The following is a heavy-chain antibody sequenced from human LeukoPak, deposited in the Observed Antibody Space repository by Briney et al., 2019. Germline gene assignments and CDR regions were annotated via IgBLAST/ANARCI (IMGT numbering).Heavy chain of an antibody. CDR2: ISAYNGNT. CDR3: AREWYYYDSAGPSFFDY. CDR1: GYTFTGYY. Sequence: ASVKVSCKASGYTFTGYYMHWVRQAPGQGLEWMGWISAYNGNTNYAQKLQGRVTMTTDTSTSTAYMELRSLRSDDTAVYYCAREWYYYDSAGPSFFDYWGQGTLVTVSS. D-gene: IGHD3-22*01. J-gene: IGHJ4*02. V-gene: IGHV1-18*04.